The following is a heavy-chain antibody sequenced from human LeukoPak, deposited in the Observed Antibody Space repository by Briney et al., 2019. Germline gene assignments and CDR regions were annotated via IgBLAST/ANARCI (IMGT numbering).Heavy chain of an antibody. V-gene: IGHV4-61*05. Sequence: SETLSLTCNVSGASISSSTYHWGWIRQPPGKGLEWIGYIYYSGSTNYNPSLKSRVTISVDTSKNQFSLKLSSVTAADTAVYYCARRDSRRIAGAFDIWGQGTMVTVSS. J-gene: IGHJ3*02. CDR1: GASISSSTYH. D-gene: IGHD2-21*01. CDR2: IYYSGST. CDR3: ARRDSRRIAGAFDI.